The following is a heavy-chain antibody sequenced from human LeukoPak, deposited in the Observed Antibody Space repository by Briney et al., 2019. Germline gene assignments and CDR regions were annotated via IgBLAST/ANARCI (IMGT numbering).Heavy chain of an antibody. D-gene: IGHD2-15*01. CDR2: ISGYNGDT. Sequence: ASVKVSCKTSGYTFTSCGISWVRQSPGQGLEWMGWISGYNGDTHYAQTLQHRVTMTTDTSTSTAYMDVRSLRSDDTAVYYCARAGADSAAYFYYAMDVWGQGTTVTVSS. V-gene: IGHV1-18*01. CDR1: GYTFTSCG. CDR3: ARAGADSAAYFYYAMDV. J-gene: IGHJ6*02.